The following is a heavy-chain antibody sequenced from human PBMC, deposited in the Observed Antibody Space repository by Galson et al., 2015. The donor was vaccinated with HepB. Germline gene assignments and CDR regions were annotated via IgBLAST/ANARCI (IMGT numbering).Heavy chain of an antibody. J-gene: IGHJ4*02. CDR1: GYTFTNYY. CDR2: INPSGGSR. D-gene: IGHD3-22*01. V-gene: IGHV1-46*03. CDR3: ARGEIEWARDSSGYLPDY. Sequence: SVKVSCKASGYTFTNYYMHWVRQAPGQGLEWMGIINPSGGSRGYAQRFQGRVIMTRDTSTSTVYLELSSLRSEDTAVYYCARGEIEWARDSSGYLPDYWGQGTLVTVSS.